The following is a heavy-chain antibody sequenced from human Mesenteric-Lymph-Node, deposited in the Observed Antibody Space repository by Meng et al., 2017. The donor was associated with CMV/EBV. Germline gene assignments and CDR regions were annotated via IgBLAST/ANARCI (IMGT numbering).Heavy chain of an antibody. J-gene: IGHJ4*02. CDR1: GFTFSSYW. CDR2: MNGNGVNT. V-gene: IGHV3-23*01. Sequence: CAASGFTFSSYWMHGVRQAPGKGLVGVSGMNGNGVNTYHADSVKGRFTISRDNSKNTLYLHMDSLRAEDTAVYYCAKESGTTGTFDFWGQGTLVTVSS. CDR3: AKESGTTGTFDF. D-gene: IGHD1-1*01.